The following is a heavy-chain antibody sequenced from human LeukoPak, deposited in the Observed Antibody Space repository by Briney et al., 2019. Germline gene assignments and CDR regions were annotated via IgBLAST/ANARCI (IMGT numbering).Heavy chain of an antibody. D-gene: IGHD2-21*01. CDR3: ARGWRNRLPDAFDI. CDR2: IYTSGST. Sequence: TLSLTWTVSGDSISTGSFYWSWIRQPAGRGLEWIGRIYTSGSTKYNPPLKSRVTISLDASKNQFSLKLSSVTAADTAVYYCARGWRNRLPDAFDIWGQGTMVTVSS. CDR1: GDSISTGSFY. V-gene: IGHV4-61*02. J-gene: IGHJ3*02.